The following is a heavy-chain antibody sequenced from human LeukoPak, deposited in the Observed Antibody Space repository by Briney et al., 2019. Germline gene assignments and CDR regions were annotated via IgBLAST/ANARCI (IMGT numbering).Heavy chain of an antibody. CDR1: GPTLSNYN. D-gene: IGHD3-3*01. CDR3: ARDRGGTDDFWSGYYTGYFDY. V-gene: IGHV3-48*01. J-gene: IGHJ4*02. CDR2: ISTISSTL. Sequence: PGQSLRLACVASGPTLSNYNMNWDRQAPGKVLEWVSYISTISSTLYYADSVEGLFTISRDNAKHSLYLQMNSLRVEDTAVFYCARDRGGTDDFWSGYYTGYFDYWGQGTLVTVSS.